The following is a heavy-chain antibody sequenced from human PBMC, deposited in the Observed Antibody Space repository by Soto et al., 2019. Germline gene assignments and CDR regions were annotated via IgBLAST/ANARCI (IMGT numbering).Heavy chain of an antibody. D-gene: IGHD6-13*01. Sequence: GSLRLSCAASGFTVSSNYMSWVRQAPGKGLEWVSVIYSGGSTYYADSVKGRFTISRDNSKNSLYLQMNSLRAEDTAVYYCARASWYSSSWYLGDFDYWGQGTLVTVSS. CDR3: ARASWYSSSWYLGDFDY. CDR1: GFTVSSNY. V-gene: IGHV3-66*01. CDR2: IYSGGST. J-gene: IGHJ4*02.